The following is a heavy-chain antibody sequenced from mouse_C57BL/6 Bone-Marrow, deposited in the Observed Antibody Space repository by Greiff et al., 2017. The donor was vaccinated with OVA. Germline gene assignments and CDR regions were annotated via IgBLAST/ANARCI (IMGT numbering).Heavy chain of an antibody. CDR1: GYTFTDYN. CDR3: ARKVVYYYGSSFWYFDV. Sequence: VQLQQSGPELVKPGASVKMSCKASGYTFTDYNMHWVKQSHGKSLEWIGYINPNNGGTSYNQKFKGKATLTVNKSSSTAYMELRSLTSEYSAVYYCARKVVYYYGSSFWYFDVWGTGTTVTVSS. CDR2: INPNNGGT. J-gene: IGHJ1*03. D-gene: IGHD1-1*01. V-gene: IGHV1-22*01.